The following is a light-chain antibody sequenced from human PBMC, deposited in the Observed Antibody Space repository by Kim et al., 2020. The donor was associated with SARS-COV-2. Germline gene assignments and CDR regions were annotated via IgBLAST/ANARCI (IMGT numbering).Light chain of an antibody. CDR2: YTS. CDR3: QEYNIWPALS. J-gene: IGKJ4*01. CDR1: RSVSSI. V-gene: IGKV3D-15*01. Sequence: SPGATSPLSCRARRSVSSILACYQQTPGPAPRLLIYYTSIRASCIPARFSGSGSGTEFTLTISRLQSEDFAVYYCQEYNIWPALSFGGGTKVYIK.